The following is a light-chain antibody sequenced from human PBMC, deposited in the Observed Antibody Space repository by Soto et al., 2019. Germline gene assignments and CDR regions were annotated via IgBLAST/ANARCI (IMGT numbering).Light chain of an antibody. V-gene: IGLV2-14*01. J-gene: IGLJ1*01. CDR1: SSDVGGYNY. CDR2: DVS. CDR3: SSYTSSSTPV. Sequence: QSVLTQPASVSGSPGQSITISCTGTSSDVGGYNYVSWYQQHPGKAPKLMIYDVSIRPSGVSNRFSGSKSGNTASLTISGLQAEDEADYYCSSYTSSSTPVFGTGTKVTVL.